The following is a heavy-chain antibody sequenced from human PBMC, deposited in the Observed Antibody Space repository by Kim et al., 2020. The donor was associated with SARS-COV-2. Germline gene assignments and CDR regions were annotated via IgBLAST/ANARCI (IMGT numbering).Heavy chain of an antibody. Sequence: GTTEYAAYVKGRFTISRDDSKSIAYLQMNSLKTEDTAVYYCTREELTAGYWGQGTLVTVSS. J-gene: IGHJ4*02. CDR3: TREELTAGY. V-gene: IGHV3-49*02. D-gene: IGHD1-26*01. CDR2: GTT.